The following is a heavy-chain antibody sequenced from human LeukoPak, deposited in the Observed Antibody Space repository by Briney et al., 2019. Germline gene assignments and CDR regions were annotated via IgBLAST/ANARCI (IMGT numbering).Heavy chain of an antibody. CDR1: GYTFTSYD. V-gene: IGHV1-8*01. Sequence: GASVKVSCKASGYTFTSYDINWVRQATGQGLEWMGWMNPNSGNTGYAQKFQGRVTMTRDTSISTAYMELSRLRSDDTAVYYCARVRSGSSNWFDPWGQGTLVTVSS. CDR3: ARVRSGSSNWFDP. CDR2: MNPNSGNT. D-gene: IGHD3-10*01. J-gene: IGHJ5*02.